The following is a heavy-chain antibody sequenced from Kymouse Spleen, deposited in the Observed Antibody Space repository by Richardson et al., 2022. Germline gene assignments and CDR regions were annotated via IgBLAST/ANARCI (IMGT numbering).Heavy chain of an antibody. CDR1: GYTFTGYY. D-gene: IGHD3-10*01. CDR2: INPNSGGT. J-gene: IGHJ6*02. V-gene: IGHV1-2*04. CDR3: ARDYYGSGSYYYYGMDV. Sequence: QVQLVQSGAEVKKPGASVKVSCKASGYTFTGYYMHWVRQAPGQGLEWMGWINPNSGGTNYAQKFQGWVTMTRDTSISTAYMELSRLRSDDTAVYYCARDYYGSGSYYYYGMDVWGQGTTVTVSS.